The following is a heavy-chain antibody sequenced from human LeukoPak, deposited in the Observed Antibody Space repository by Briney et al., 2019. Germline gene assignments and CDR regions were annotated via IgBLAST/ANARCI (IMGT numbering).Heavy chain of an antibody. CDR2: IIPIFGTA. CDR3: AGGSSWPIPNWFDP. Sequence: SVKVSCKASGGTFSSYAISWVRQAPGQGLEWMGGIIPIFGTANYAQKFQGRVTITADESTSTAYMELSSLRSEDTAVYYCAGGSSWPIPNWFDPWGQGTLVTVSS. V-gene: IGHV1-69*13. D-gene: IGHD6-13*01. CDR1: GGTFSSYA. J-gene: IGHJ5*02.